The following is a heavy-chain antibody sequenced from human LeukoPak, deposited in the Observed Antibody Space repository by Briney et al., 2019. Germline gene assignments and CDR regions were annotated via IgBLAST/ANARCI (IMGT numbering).Heavy chain of an antibody. V-gene: IGHV4-34*01. D-gene: IGHD4/OR15-4a*01. CDR3: ARVLKPLRYFDY. CDR2: INHSGST. Sequence: SETLSLTCAVYGGSFSGYYWSWIRQPPGKGLEWIGEINHSGSTNYNPSLKSRVTISVDTSKNQFSLKLSSVTAADTAVYYCARVLKPLRYFDYWAREPWSPSPQ. CDR1: GGSFSGYY. J-gene: IGHJ4*02.